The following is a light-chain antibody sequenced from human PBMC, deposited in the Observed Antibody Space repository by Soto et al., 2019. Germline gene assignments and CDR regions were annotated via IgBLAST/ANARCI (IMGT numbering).Light chain of an antibody. CDR1: SSDVGAYNY. Sequence: QSVLTQPASVSGSPGQSITISCTGTSSDVGAYNYVSWYQQHPGKAPKLMIYDVTTRPSGVSDRFSGSKSGITASLTISGFKAEDEADFYCSSYSTSTTWVSGGGTK. V-gene: IGLV2-14*01. CDR2: DVT. J-gene: IGLJ3*02. CDR3: SSYSTSTTWV.